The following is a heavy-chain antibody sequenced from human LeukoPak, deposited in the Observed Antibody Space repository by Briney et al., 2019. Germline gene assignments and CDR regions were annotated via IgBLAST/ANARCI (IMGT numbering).Heavy chain of an antibody. D-gene: IGHD3-16*01. CDR2: IYYSWST. Sequence: SETLSLTCTVSGGPISSYYWSWIRQPPGKGLEWIGYIYYSWSTNYNPSLKRRVTISVDTSKNQFSLKPSSVTAADTAVYYCARITPYYYYMDVWGKGTTVTVSS. J-gene: IGHJ6*03. V-gene: IGHV4-59*01. CDR1: GGPISSYY. CDR3: ARITPYYYYMDV.